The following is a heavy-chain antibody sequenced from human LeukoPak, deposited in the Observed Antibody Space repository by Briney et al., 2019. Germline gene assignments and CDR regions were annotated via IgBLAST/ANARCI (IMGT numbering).Heavy chain of an antibody. CDR3: ARDAERIRTTDGVDI. D-gene: IGHD1-1*01. CDR2: TYSGGST. V-gene: IGHV3-66*01. CDR1: GFIVNSNY. J-gene: IGHJ3*02. Sequence: GGSLSLSCVASGFIVNSNYMTWVRQAPGKGLEWVSITYSGGSTYYADSVKGRFTISRDISKNTLYLQMSSLRAEDTAVYFCARDAERIRTTDGVDIWGQGTTVTVSS.